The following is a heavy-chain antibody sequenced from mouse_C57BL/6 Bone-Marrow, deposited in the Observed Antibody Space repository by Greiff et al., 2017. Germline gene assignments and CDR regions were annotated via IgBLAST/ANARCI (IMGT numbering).Heavy chain of an antibody. CDR2: INYDGSRT. D-gene: IGHD2-3*01. CDR1: GFTFSDYY. CDR3: AIGFYDGYDGYYFGY. Sequence: EVKLMESEGGLVQPGSSMKFSCTASGFTFSDYYMAWVRQVPEKGLEWVANINYDGSRTYYLDSLKSRFIISRDNANNILYLQMSSLKSEDTATYYCAIGFYDGYDGYYFGYRGQGTTLTVAS. J-gene: IGHJ2*01. V-gene: IGHV5-16*01.